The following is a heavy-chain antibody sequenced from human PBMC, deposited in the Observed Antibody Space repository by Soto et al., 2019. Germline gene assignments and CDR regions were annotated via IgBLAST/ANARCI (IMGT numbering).Heavy chain of an antibody. J-gene: IGHJ6*02. CDR1: GFTFSSYA. CDR2: ISYDGSNK. Sequence: PVGFLRLSCAASGFTFSSYAMHWVRQAPGKGLEWVAVISYDGSNKYYADSVKGRFTISRDNSKNTLYLQMNSLRAEDTAVYYCARDGGSGRTRNPATGMDVWGQGTTVTVSS. V-gene: IGHV3-30-3*01. CDR3: ARDGGSGRTRNPATGMDV. D-gene: IGHD2-15*01.